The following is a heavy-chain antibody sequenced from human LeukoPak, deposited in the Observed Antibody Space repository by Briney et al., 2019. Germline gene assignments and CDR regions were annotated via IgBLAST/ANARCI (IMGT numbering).Heavy chain of an antibody. CDR3: ASYIVLMVFHDLDWLDP. Sequence: PGGSLRLSCAASGFTFSSYAMSWVRQAPGKGLEWVSAISGSGGSTYYADSVKGRFTISRDNSKNTLYLQMNSLRAEDTAVYYCASYIVLMVFHDLDWLDPWGQGTLVTVSS. D-gene: IGHD2-8*01. CDR2: ISGSGGST. J-gene: IGHJ5*02. CDR1: GFTFSSYA. V-gene: IGHV3-23*01.